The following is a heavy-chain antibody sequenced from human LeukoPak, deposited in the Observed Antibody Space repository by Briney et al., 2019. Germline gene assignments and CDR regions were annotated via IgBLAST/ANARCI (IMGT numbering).Heavy chain of an antibody. Sequence: ASVKVSCKASGGTFSSYAISWVRQAPGQGLEWMGRIIPILGIANYAQKFQGRVTITADKSTSTAYMELSSLRSEDTAVYYCARGVGTNTAPPNTFDYWGQGTLVTVSS. CDR3: ARGVGTNTAPPNTFDY. D-gene: IGHD5-18*01. J-gene: IGHJ4*02. CDR2: IIPILGIA. V-gene: IGHV1-69*04. CDR1: GGTFSSYA.